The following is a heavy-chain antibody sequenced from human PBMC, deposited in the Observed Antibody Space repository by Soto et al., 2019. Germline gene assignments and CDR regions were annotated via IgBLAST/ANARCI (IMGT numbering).Heavy chain of an antibody. Sequence: EVQLVQSGAEVKKPGESLKISCKGSGHSFSNYWIVWVRQMPGKGLEWMGIIYPGDSETKYSPSFQGQVTISADKSINTAYLQWISLKASDTAMYYCANRRGGNPDDWFDPWGQGTLVTVSS. CDR1: GHSFSNYW. V-gene: IGHV5-51*03. J-gene: IGHJ5*02. CDR3: ANRRGGNPDDWFDP. CDR2: IYPGDSET. D-gene: IGHD2-15*01.